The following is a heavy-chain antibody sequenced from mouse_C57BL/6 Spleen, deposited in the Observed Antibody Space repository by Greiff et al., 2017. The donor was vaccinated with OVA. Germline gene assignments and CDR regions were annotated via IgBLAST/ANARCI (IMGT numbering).Heavy chain of an antibody. D-gene: IGHD1-1*01. CDR2: IWRGGST. CDR3: AKILYYYGSSYAMDY. J-gene: IGHJ4*01. Sequence: VKLQESGPGLVQPSQSLSITCTVSGFSLTSYGVHCVRQSPGKGLEWLGVIWRGGSTDYNAAFMSRLSITKDNSKSQVFFKMNSLQADDTAIYYCAKILYYYGSSYAMDYWGQGTSVTVSS. V-gene: IGHV2-5*01. CDR1: GFSLTSYG.